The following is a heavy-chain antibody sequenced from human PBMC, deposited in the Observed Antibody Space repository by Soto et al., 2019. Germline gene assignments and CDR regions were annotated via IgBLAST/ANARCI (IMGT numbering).Heavy chain of an antibody. V-gene: IGHV3-64D*08. CDR3: VKDLSGTYAFDH. D-gene: IGHD2-2*01. J-gene: IGHJ4*02. CDR1: GFTFSSYT. Sequence: GGSLRLSCSASGFTFSSYTMHWVRQAPGKGLEYVSSIAAYGETTYYADSVKGRFTISRDNSKSTLNLHLSSLGAEDTAVYHCVKDLSGTYAFDHWGQGTLVTSPQ. CDR2: IAAYGETT.